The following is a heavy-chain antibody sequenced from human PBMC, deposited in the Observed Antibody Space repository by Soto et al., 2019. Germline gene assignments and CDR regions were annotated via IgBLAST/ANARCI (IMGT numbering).Heavy chain of an antibody. D-gene: IGHD4-17*01. CDR1: GFTFSSYA. CDR3: KGWGGYGDRRDYFDC. Sequence: EVQLLDSGGGLVQPGGSLRLSCAASGFTFSSYAMSWVRQAPGKGLEWVSAISGSGGSTYYADSVKGRFTISRDNSKKTLYLQLGSLTADDTAVYYCKGWGGYGDRRDYFDCWGRGTLVAV. J-gene: IGHJ4*02. V-gene: IGHV3-23*01. CDR2: ISGSGGST.